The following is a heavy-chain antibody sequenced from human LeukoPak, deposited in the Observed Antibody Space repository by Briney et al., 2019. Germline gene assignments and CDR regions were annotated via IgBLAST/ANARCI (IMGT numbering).Heavy chain of an antibody. Sequence: PSQTLSLTCTVSGGSISSGGYYWSWIRQHPGRGLEWIGYIYYSGSTYYNPSLKSRVTISVDTSKNQFSLKLSSVTAADTAVYYCARGSGMRRFLEWLPPRGGRLNWFDPWGQGTLVTVSS. CDR2: IYYSGST. V-gene: IGHV4-31*03. D-gene: IGHD3-3*01. J-gene: IGHJ5*02. CDR3: ARGSGMRRFLEWLPPRGGRLNWFDP. CDR1: GGSISSGGYY.